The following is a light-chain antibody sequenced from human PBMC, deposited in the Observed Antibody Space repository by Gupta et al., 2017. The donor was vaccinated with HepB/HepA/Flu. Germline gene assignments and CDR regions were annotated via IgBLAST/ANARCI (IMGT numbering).Light chain of an antibody. CDR3: CSFGGNNAYI. Sequence: QSALTQPPSASGSPGQSVTISCTGTSGDIGSFNYVSWYQQHPGKVPKLILYDVTQRPSGVPDRFSGSKSGNTASLTASGLQPEDEGDYYCCSFGGNNAYIFGTGTKVTVL. CDR1: SGDIGSFNY. V-gene: IGLV2-8*01. J-gene: IGLJ1*01. CDR2: DVT.